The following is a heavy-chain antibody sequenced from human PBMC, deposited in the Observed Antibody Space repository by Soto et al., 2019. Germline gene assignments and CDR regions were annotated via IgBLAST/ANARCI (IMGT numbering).Heavy chain of an antibody. V-gene: IGHV3-74*01. CDR3: ARESMWAPDY. J-gene: IGHJ4*02. CDR2: INGDGSST. CDR1: GLTFSIYW. D-gene: IGHD1-26*01. Sequence: GGSLRLSCAASGLTFSIYWMHWVRQAPGKGLEWVSRINGDGSSTSNADPVKGRFTISRDNAKNTLYLEMNSLRAEDTAVYYCARESMWAPDYWGQGTLVTVSS.